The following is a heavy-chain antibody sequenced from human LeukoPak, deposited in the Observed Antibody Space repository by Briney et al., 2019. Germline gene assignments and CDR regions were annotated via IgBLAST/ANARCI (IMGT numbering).Heavy chain of an antibody. CDR1: GFSFGSNY. CDR3: ARSTPLLKGGYYFDF. Sequence: GGSLRLSCAASGFSFGSNYMSWVRQAPGKGLEWVSVIYTGGSTSYANSVKGRFTISRDNSKNTLYLQMSSLRPEDTATYYCARSTPLLKGGYYFDFWGQGTLVTVSS. D-gene: IGHD3-9*01. CDR2: IYTGGST. J-gene: IGHJ4*02. V-gene: IGHV3-53*01.